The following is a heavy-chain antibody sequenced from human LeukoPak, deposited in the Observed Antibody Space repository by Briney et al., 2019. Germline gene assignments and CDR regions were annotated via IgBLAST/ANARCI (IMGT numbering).Heavy chain of an antibody. CDR3: AGDLGPRLYSGSYYDWFDP. Sequence: ASVNVSCMASGGTFSSYAISWVRPAPGQGLEWMGGIIPIFGTANYAQKFQGRVTITADKSTSTAYMELSSLRSEDTAVYYCAGDLGPRLYSGSYYDWFDPWGQGTLVTVSS. D-gene: IGHD1-26*01. CDR1: GGTFSSYA. V-gene: IGHV1-69*06. CDR2: IIPIFGTA. J-gene: IGHJ5*02.